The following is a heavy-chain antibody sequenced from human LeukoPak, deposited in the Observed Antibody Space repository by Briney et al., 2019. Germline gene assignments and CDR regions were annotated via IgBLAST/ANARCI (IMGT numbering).Heavy chain of an antibody. D-gene: IGHD3-3*01. CDR2: IIPILGIA. J-gene: IGHJ4*02. V-gene: IGHV1-69*04. Sequence: SVKVSCKASVGTFSSYAISWVRQAPGQGVGWMGRIIPILGIANYAQNFQGRVTITADKRTSTAYMELSSLRSEDPAVYYCARDKGITIFGVVTTSPFDYWGQGTLVTVSS. CDR3: ARDKGITIFGVVTTSPFDY. CDR1: VGTFSSYA.